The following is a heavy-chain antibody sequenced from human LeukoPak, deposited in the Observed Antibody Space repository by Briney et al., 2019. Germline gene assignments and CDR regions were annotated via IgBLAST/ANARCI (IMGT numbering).Heavy chain of an antibody. D-gene: IGHD1-26*01. CDR2: ISGSGGST. J-gene: IGHJ4*02. CDR1: GFTFNSSA. CDR3: AKYYTRGSYEGLDY. V-gene: IGHV3-23*01. Sequence: GGSLRLSCAASGFTFNSSAMSWVRQAPGKGLEWVSRISGSGGSTYYADSVKGQFTISRDNSKNTLFLQMNSLRAEDTAAYYCAKYYTRGSYEGLDYWGQGTLVTVS.